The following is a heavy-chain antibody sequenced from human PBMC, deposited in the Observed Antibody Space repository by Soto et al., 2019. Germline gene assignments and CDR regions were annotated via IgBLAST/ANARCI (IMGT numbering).Heavy chain of an antibody. CDR3: ARGGAWTPEGLGY. CDR2: ISSDVVNY. D-gene: IGHD2-15*01. CDR1: GFTFSSFA. V-gene: IGHV3-30-3*01. Sequence: QVQLVESGGGVVQPGRSLRLSCAASGFTFSSFAMHWVRQAPGKGLEWLAVISSDVVNYYYAESVKGRFTISRDNSKNTLYLQMTRLRNEATAVYYCARGGAWTPEGLGYWGQGTLVTVSS. J-gene: IGHJ4*02.